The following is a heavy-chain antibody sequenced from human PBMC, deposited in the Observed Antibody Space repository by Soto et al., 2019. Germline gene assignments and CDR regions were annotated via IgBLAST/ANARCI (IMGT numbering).Heavy chain of an antibody. Sequence: EVQLLESGGGLVQPGASLRLSCAASGFTFGSYAMGWVRQAPGRGLEWVSGTSGSGDTTNHADTVKGRFTISRDNSKNTLYLQMTSLRAEDTAVYYCAAPRLITMIVVVDYWCQGTLVTVSS. CDR2: TSGSGDTT. V-gene: IGHV3-23*01. J-gene: IGHJ4*02. CDR1: GFTFGSYA. CDR3: AAPRLITMIVVVDY. D-gene: IGHD3-22*01.